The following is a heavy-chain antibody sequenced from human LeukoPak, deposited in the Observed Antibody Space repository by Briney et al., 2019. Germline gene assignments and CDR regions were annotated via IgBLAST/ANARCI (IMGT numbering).Heavy chain of an antibody. D-gene: IGHD6-25*01. J-gene: IGHJ4*02. CDR1: GFTFSSYS. CDR2: ISNSNSTI. V-gene: IGHV3-48*01. CDR3: ARGSLAAATFDY. Sequence: GGSLRLSCAASGFTFSSYSMNWVRQAPGKGLEWISYISNSNSTIYYADSVKGRFTISRDNAKNSLYLQMNSLRAEDTAVYYCARGSLAAATFDYWGQGTLVTVSS.